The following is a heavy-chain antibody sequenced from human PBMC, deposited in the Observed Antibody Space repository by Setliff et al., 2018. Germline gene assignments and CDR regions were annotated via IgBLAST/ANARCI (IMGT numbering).Heavy chain of an antibody. Sequence: NPSETLSLTCTVSGYSISSGYIWGWIRQPPGKRLEWIGEIIHSGSTNYNPSLKSRVTISMDTSKNQFSLKLNSVTAADMAVYYCAREQWLDPPGYYYMDVWAKGTTVTVSS. CDR3: AREQWLDPPGYYYMDV. J-gene: IGHJ6*03. CDR1: GYSISSGYI. CDR2: IIHSGST. D-gene: IGHD6-19*01. V-gene: IGHV4-38-2*02.